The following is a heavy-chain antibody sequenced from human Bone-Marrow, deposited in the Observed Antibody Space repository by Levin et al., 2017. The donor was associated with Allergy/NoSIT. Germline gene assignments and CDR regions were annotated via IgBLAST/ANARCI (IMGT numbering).Heavy chain of an antibody. Sequence: GESLKISCAASGFTFSRFSMYWVRQAPGKGLEWISYITSSSITKHYGDSVKGRFTISRDNAKDFLYLQMDSLRDEDTAVYYCARELYGWFDPWGQGTRVTVSS. CDR1: GFTFSRFS. CDR2: ITSSSITK. V-gene: IGHV3-48*02. D-gene: IGHD4-17*01. J-gene: IGHJ5*02. CDR3: ARELYGWFDP.